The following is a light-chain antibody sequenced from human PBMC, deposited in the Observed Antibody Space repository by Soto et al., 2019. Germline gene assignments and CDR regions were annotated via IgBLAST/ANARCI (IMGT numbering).Light chain of an antibody. Sequence: DIQMTQSPSTLSASVGDRVTITCRASQSISSWLAWYQQKPGKAPKHLIYKASSLESGVPSRFSGSESGTEFTLTISSLQPDDFATYFCQQYDTYPRTFGQGTKVEIK. CDR2: KAS. CDR1: QSISSW. V-gene: IGKV1-5*03. J-gene: IGKJ1*01. CDR3: QQYDTYPRT.